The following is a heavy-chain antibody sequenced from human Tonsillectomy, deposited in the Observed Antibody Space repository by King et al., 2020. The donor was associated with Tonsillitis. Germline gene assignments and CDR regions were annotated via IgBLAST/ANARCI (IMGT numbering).Heavy chain of an antibody. CDR3: ARGDRGADDAFDI. CDR1: GFTFSDYY. J-gene: IGHJ3*02. D-gene: IGHD4/OR15-4a*01. CDR2: ISSSGSTR. Sequence: VQLVESGGGLVKPGGPLRLSCAASGFTFSDYYMSLIRQAPGKGLEWVSYISSSGSTRYYADSVKGRFTISWDNAKNALYLQMNSLRAEDTAVYYCARGDRGADDAFDIWGQGTMVTVSS. V-gene: IGHV3-11*01.